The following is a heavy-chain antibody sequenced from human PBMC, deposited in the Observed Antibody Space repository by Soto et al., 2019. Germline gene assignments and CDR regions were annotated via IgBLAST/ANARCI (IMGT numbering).Heavy chain of an antibody. CDR1: GYTFTGYY. Sequence: QVQLVQSGAEVKKPGASVKVSCKASGYTFTGYYMHWVRQAPGQGLEWMGWINPNSGGTNYAQKFQGWVTMTRDTSSSTAYMELSRLRSDDTAVYYCARAGSSSSYDDYGMDVWGQGTTVTVAS. CDR3: ARAGSSSSYDDYGMDV. CDR2: INPNSGGT. J-gene: IGHJ6*02. V-gene: IGHV1-2*04. D-gene: IGHD6-6*01.